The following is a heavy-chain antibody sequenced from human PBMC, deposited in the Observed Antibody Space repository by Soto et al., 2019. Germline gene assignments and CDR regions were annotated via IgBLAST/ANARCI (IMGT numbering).Heavy chain of an antibody. D-gene: IGHD3-10*01. J-gene: IGHJ4*02. Sequence: QVQLVESGGGVVQPGRSLRLSCAASGFTFRSYAMHWVRQTPGKGLEWVAYISYDGKKTYYADSVKGRFTISRDNYQNTLFLQMSSLQFEDTSVYSCVRGAGSGSFLLDYWGRGTLVTVSS. V-gene: IGHV3-30*03. CDR2: ISYDGKKT. CDR1: GFTFRSYA. CDR3: VRGAGSGSFLLDY.